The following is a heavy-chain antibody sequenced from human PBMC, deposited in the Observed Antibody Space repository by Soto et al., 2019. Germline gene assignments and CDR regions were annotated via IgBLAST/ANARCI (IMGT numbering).Heavy chain of an antibody. D-gene: IGHD3-16*01. V-gene: IGHV3-30*03. Sequence: QVQLVESGGGVVQPGRSLRLSCAASGFIFSDYGMHWARQAPGKGLEWVAVISNDGNADFYRDSVKGRFRISRDNSKNTLYLQMSILRREDTAVYSCAIGRTKGGTIHRPFDYWGPGSLVTVSS. CDR2: ISNDGNAD. CDR3: AIGRTKGGTIHRPFDY. CDR1: GFIFSDYG. J-gene: IGHJ4*02.